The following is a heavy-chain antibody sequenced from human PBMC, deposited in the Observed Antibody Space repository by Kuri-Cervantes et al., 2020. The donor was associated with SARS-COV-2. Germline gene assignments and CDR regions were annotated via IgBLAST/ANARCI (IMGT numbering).Heavy chain of an antibody. CDR2: ISAYSGHT. CDR3: ARGGMVRGEDY. V-gene: IGHV1-8*01. Sequence: ASVKVSCKASGYTFTSYGISWVRQAPGQGLEWMGWISAYSGHTDYAQNFQGRVTMTRNTSISTAYMELSGLRSEDTAVYYCARGGMVRGEDYWGQGTLVTVSS. CDR1: GYTFTSYG. D-gene: IGHD3-10*01. J-gene: IGHJ4*02.